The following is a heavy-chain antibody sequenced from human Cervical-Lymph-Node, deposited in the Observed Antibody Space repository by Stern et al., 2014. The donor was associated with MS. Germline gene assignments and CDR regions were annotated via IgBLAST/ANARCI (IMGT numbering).Heavy chain of an antibody. D-gene: IGHD2-15*01. Sequence: EVQLVESGGGLVHPGGSLRLSCAASGFTFSSYWMSWVRQAPGKGLEWVANIKEDGSDKSYVDSVKGRFTISRDNAKSSLYLHMNSLRAEDTAVYYCARDLTNLNPVVVVGDSPVDAFDIWGQGTVVTVSS. J-gene: IGHJ3*02. CDR2: IKEDGSDK. V-gene: IGHV3-7*01. CDR3: ARDLTNLNPVVVVGDSPVDAFDI. CDR1: GFTFSSYW.